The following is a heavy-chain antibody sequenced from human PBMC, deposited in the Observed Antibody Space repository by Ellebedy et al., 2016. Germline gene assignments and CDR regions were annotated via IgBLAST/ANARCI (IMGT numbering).Heavy chain of an antibody. CDR2: ISSVSSYI. CDR3: ARENRNRYCSGGSCYSGGSWFDP. V-gene: IGHV3-21*01. J-gene: IGHJ5*02. Sequence: GGSLRLSCAASGFTFSSYSMNWVRQAPGKGLEWVSSISSVSSYIYYADSVKGRFTISRDNAKNSLYLQMNSLRAEDTAVYYCARENRNRYCSGGSCYSGGSWFDPWGQGTLVTVSS. CDR1: GFTFSSYS. D-gene: IGHD2-15*01.